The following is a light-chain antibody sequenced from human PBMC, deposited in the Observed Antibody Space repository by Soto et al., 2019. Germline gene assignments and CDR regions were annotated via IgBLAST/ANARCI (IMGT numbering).Light chain of an antibody. V-gene: IGKV3-15*01. CDR3: QQYNNLPPT. CDR1: ERVSTN. Sequence: PGESATLSCRASERVSTNLAWYQQTPGQAPRLLIYSASRRPTDIPVRFSGSGSGAESTLTISSLQSEDFAIYYCQQYNNLPPTFGQGTKVDIK. J-gene: IGKJ1*01. CDR2: SAS.